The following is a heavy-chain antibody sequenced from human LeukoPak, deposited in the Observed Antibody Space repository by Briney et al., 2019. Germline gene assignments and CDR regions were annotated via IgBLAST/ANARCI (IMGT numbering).Heavy chain of an antibody. D-gene: IGHD2-15*01. Sequence: PSETLSLTCTVSGGSISSGDYYWSWIRQPPGKGLEWIGYIYYSGSTYYNPSLKSRVTISVDTSKNQFSLKLSSVTAADTAVYYCAREPALDCSGGSCYFLGPLWFDPWGQGTLVTVSS. CDR3: AREPALDCSGGSCYFLGPLWFDP. J-gene: IGHJ5*02. V-gene: IGHV4-30-4*01. CDR1: GGSISSGDYY. CDR2: IYYSGST.